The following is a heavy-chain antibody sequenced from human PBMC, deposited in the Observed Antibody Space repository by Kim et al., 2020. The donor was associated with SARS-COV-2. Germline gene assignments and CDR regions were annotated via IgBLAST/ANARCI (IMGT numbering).Heavy chain of an antibody. Sequence: SQTLSLTCDIPGDSVSRNTAAWNWIRQSPSRGLEWLGRTYYRSKWYNDYAVSLKGRIIIDTETSKNQLSLQLNSVTPEDTAVYYCARCAYDVVTGYYSTSFKYYGMDVWGQGTTVTVSS. D-gene: IGHD3-9*01. CDR1: GDSVSRNTAA. CDR3: ARCAYDVVTGYYSTSFKYYGMDV. CDR2: TYYRSKWYN. V-gene: IGHV6-1*01. J-gene: IGHJ6*02.